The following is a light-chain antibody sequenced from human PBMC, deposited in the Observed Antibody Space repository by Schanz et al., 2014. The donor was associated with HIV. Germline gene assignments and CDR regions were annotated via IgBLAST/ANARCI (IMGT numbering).Light chain of an antibody. CDR1: SSNIGSNT. V-gene: IGLV1-44*01. J-gene: IGLJ2*01. Sequence: QSVLTQPPSASGTPGQRVTLSCSGSSSNIGSNTVNWYHQLPGTAPKLLIYSTNQRPSGVPDRFSGSKSGTSASLAITGLQAEDEDDYYCQSFDSSLSGSTVFGGGTKLTVL. CDR2: STN. CDR3: QSFDSSLSGSTV.